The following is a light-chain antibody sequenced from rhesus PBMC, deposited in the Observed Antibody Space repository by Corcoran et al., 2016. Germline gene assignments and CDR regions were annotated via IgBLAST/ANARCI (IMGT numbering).Light chain of an antibody. CDR3: IQDYTDQYS. CDR1: QGINME. CDR2: AAS. V-gene: IGKV1-94*01. J-gene: IGKJ2*01. Sequence: DVQMTQSPSSRSASVGDRVTVTCRASQGINMELTWYQQKPGKAPTLLFAAASSLKTGVSSRFSGGGSGRDYPLTISSLQPERVANYYCIQDYTDQYSFGQGAKLEIK.